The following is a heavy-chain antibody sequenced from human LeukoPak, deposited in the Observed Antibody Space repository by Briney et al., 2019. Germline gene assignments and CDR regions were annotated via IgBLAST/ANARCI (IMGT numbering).Heavy chain of an antibody. CDR2: IYPGDSDT. CDR1: GYSFTSYW. CDR3: ARRATLTTNDAFDI. D-gene: IGHD4-17*01. V-gene: IGHV5-51*01. Sequence: GESLTISCKGSGYSFTSYWIGWVRQMPGKGLEWMGIIYPGDSDTRYSPSFQGQVTISADRSISTAYLQWSSLKASDTAMYYCARRATLTTNDAFDIWGQGTMVTVSS. J-gene: IGHJ3*02.